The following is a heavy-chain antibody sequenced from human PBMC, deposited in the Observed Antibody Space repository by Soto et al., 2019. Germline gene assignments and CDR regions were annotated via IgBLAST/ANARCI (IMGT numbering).Heavy chain of an antibody. Sequence: LSLTCTVSGASITYGAYSWSWIRQTPGKGLEWIGYINHLETTFYNPSFESRLTLSIDRTKNQFSLNLKSMSAADRAVHFCARVCGIDYFDYWDQGILGTVST. CDR2: INHLETT. D-gene: IGHD2-21*01. V-gene: IGHV4-30-2*01. J-gene: IGHJ4*02. CDR1: GASITYGAYS. CDR3: ARVCGIDYFDY.